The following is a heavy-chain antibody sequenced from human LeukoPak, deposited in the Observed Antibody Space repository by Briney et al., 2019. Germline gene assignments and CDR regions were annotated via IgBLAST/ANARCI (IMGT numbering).Heavy chain of an antibody. Sequence: PGGSLRLSCAASGFTFGSYWVHWVRQAPGKGLVWVSPINSDGSSTGYADSVKGRFTISRDNAKNTLSLQMNSLRAEDTAVYYCARVGGSNAFDIWGQGTMVIVSS. J-gene: IGHJ3*02. CDR1: GFTFGSYW. CDR2: INSDGSST. D-gene: IGHD1-26*01. V-gene: IGHV3-74*01. CDR3: ARVGGSNAFDI.